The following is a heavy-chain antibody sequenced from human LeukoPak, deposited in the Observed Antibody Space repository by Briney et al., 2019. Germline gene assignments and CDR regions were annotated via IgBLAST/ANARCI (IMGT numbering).Heavy chain of an antibody. CDR2: IRSRAFGGTT. Sequence: GGSLRLSCTTSGFNFEDYAMSWVRQAPGKGLEWLGSIRSRAFGGTTEYAASVEGRCSISRDDSKSIVYLQMNSLRTDASAVYHCARVGPLRIVILGVVPYYFDYWGRGTLVTVSS. CDR1: GFNFEDYA. D-gene: IGHD3-3*01. V-gene: IGHV3-49*04. CDR3: ARVGPLRIVILGVVPYYFDY. J-gene: IGHJ4*02.